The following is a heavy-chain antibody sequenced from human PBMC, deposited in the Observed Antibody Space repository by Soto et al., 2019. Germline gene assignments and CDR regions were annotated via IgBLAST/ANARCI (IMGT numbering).Heavy chain of an antibody. CDR1: GYTFTSYG. D-gene: IGHD3-10*01. CDR2: ISAYNGNT. CDR3: ARDQGYLDSGGYYKP. Sequence: ASVKVSCKASGYTFTSYGISWVRQAPGQGLEWMGWISAYNGNTNYAQKLQGRVTITRDTSATTAYMELSSLRSEDTAVYYCARDQGYLDSGGYYKPWGQGTLVTVSS. J-gene: IGHJ5*02. V-gene: IGHV1-18*01.